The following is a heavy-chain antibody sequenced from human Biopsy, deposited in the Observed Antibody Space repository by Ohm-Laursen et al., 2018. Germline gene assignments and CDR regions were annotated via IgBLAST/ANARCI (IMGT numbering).Heavy chain of an antibody. CDR2: ISTWDAHT. CDR1: GYTFRNHG. Sequence: GSSVKVSCKTSGYTFRNHGISWVRQAPGRDLEWMGWISTWDAHTSYAQKVQGRVTLTIDTSTSTGYMELRSLRSDDTAVYYCARGGSSYPDYWGLGTLVTVSS. CDR3: ARGGSSYPDY. J-gene: IGHJ4*02. V-gene: IGHV1-18*01. D-gene: IGHD3-16*01.